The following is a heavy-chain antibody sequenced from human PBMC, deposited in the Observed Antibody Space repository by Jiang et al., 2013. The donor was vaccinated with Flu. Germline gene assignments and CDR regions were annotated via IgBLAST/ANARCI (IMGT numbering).Heavy chain of an antibody. CDR2: INHSGST. CDR3: ARGHSYTGDLDY. J-gene: IGHJ4*02. D-gene: IGHD7-27*01. V-gene: IGHV4-34*01. Sequence: LLKPSETLSLTCAVYGGSFSGYYWSWIRQPPGKGLEWIGEINHSGSTNYNPSLKSRVTISVDTSKNQFSLKLSSVTAADTAVYYCARGHSYTGDLDYWGQGTLVTVSS. CDR1: GGSFSGYY.